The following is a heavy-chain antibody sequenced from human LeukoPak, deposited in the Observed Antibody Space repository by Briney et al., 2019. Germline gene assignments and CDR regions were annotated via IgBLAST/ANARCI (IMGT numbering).Heavy chain of an antibody. Sequence: SETLSLTCAVYGGSFSGYYRSWIRQPPGKGLEWIGEINHSGSTNYNPSLKSRVTISVDTSKNQFSPKLSSVTAADTAVYYCARGGGIVAVPAAISYGFDYWGQGTLVTVSS. CDR2: INHSGST. D-gene: IGHD2-2*01. V-gene: IGHV4-34*01. J-gene: IGHJ4*02. CDR1: GGSFSGYY. CDR3: ARGGGIVAVPAAISYGFDY.